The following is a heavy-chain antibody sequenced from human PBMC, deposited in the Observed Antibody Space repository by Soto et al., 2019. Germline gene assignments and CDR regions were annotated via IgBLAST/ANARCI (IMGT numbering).Heavy chain of an antibody. CDR3: ARGGWRYFDR. CDR2: IKTDGTEK. CDR1: GFTFSAYW. V-gene: IGHV3-7*05. J-gene: IGHJ4*02. D-gene: IGHD6-19*01. Sequence: GGSLRLSCAASGFTFSAYWMTWVRQSPRKGLEWVATIKTDGTEKNYVDSVRGRFTISRDNADNSLYLQMSSLRAEDTAVYYCARGGWRYFDRWGPGTLVTVSS.